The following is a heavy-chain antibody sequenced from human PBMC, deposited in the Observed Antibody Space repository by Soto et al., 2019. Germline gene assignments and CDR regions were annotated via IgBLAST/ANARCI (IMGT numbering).Heavy chain of an antibody. D-gene: IGHD3-3*01. CDR1: GFTFSNAW. CDR2: IKSKTDGGTT. V-gene: IGHV3-15*01. Sequence: LRLSCAASGFTFSNAWMSWVRQAPGKGLEWVGRIKSKTDGGTTDYAAPVKGRFTISRDDSKNTLYLQMNSLKTEDTAVYYCTTELTIFGVVTNFDYWGQGTLVTVSS. CDR3: TTELTIFGVVTNFDY. J-gene: IGHJ4*02.